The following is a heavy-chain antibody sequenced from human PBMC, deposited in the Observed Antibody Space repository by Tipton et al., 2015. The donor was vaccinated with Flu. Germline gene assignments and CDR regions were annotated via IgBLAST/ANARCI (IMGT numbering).Heavy chain of an antibody. D-gene: IGHD3-10*01. CDR2: ISSSSSYI. V-gene: IGHV3-21*01. CDR1: GFTFSSYS. J-gene: IGHJ5*02. CDR3: ARVRGSGKWFGFLWFDP. Sequence: SLRLSCAASGFTFSSYSMNWVRQAPGKGLEWVSSISSSSSYIYYADSVKGRFTISRDNAKNSLYLQMNSLRAEDTAVYYCARVRGSGKWFGFLWFDPWGQGTLVTVSS.